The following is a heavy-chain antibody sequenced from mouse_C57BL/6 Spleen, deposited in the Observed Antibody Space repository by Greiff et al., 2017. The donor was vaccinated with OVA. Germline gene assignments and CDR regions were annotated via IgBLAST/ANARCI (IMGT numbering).Heavy chain of an antibody. CDR1: GYAFSSYW. J-gene: IGHJ1*03. V-gene: IGHV1-80*01. Sequence: VQLQESGAELVKPGASVKISCKASGYAFSSYWMNWVKQRPGKGLEWIGQIYPGDGDTNYNGKFKGKATLTADKSSSTAYMQLSSLTSEDSAVYFCARSGGSSLYWYFDVWGTGTTVTVSS. CDR2: IYPGDGDT. CDR3: ARSGGSSLYWYFDV. D-gene: IGHD1-1*01.